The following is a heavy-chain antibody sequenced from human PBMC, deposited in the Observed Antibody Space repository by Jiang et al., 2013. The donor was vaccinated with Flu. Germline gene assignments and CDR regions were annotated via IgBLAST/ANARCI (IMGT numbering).Heavy chain of an antibody. J-gene: IGHJ4*02. D-gene: IGHD4-17*01. CDR1: GYNFPDYH. CDR3: ARDHGASDPTDY. Sequence: KKPGASAKVSCKASGYNFPDYHIHWVRQAPGQGLEWMGMINPIGGDTRYAQKFQGRVTMTRDTSTSTVYMELTSLRSDDTAMYYCARDHGASDPTDYWGQGTLVTVSS. CDR2: INPIGGDT. V-gene: IGHV1-46*01.